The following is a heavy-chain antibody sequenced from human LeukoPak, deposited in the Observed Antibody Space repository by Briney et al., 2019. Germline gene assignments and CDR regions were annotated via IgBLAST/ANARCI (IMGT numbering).Heavy chain of an antibody. CDR2: IGTAGDT. CDR3: AKAPYSSVPRSGWFDP. CDR1: GFTFSSYD. J-gene: IGHJ5*02. D-gene: IGHD2-15*01. V-gene: IGHV3-13*01. Sequence: GGSLRLSCAASGFTFSSYDMHWVRQATGKGLEWVSAIGTAGDTYYPGSVKGRFTISRDNSKNTLYLQMNSLRAEDTAVYYCAKAPYSSVPRSGWFDPWGQGTLVTVSS.